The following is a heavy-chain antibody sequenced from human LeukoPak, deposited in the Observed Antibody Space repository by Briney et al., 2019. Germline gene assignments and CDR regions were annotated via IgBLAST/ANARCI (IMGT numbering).Heavy chain of an antibody. CDR3: ARSDYDILTGYYYFDY. V-gene: IGHV1-8*03. CDR2: MNPNSGNT. J-gene: IGHJ4*02. Sequence: ASVKVSCKASGYTFTSYDINWVRQATGRGLEWMGWMNPNSGNTGYAQKFQGRVTITRNTSVSTAYVELSSLRSEDTAVYYCARSDYDILTGYYYFDYWGQGTLVTVSS. CDR1: GYTFTSYD. D-gene: IGHD3-9*01.